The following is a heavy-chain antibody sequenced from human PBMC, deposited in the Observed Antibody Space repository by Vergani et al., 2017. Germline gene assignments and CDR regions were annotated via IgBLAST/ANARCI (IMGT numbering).Heavy chain of an antibody. V-gene: IGHV3-23*01. CDR3: AEDIVGATFY. CDR2: ISGSGDST. D-gene: IGHD1-26*01. CDR1: GFTFSSYA. Sequence: EVQLLESGGGLVQPGGSLRLSCAASGFTFSSYAISWVRQPPGKGLEWVSAISGSGDSTYYADSVKGRFTISRDNSKNTLYLQMDSLRVEDTAVYYCAEDIVGATFYWGQGTLVTVSS. J-gene: IGHJ4*02.